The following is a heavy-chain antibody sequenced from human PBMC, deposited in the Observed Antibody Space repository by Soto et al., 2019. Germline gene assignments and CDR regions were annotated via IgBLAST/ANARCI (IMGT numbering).Heavy chain of an antibody. V-gene: IGHV1-69*12. D-gene: IGHD5-18*01. J-gene: IGHJ6*02. CDR1: GGTFSSYA. CDR2: IIPIFGTA. CDR3: AREDTAMASPKYYYDGMDV. Sequence: QVQLVQSGAAVKKPGSSVKVSCKASGGTFSSYAISWVRQAPGQGLEWMGGIIPIFGTANYAQKFQGRVTITAHESTSTAYMQLSNLTSEDTAVYYCAREDTAMASPKYYYDGMDVWGQGTTVTVSS.